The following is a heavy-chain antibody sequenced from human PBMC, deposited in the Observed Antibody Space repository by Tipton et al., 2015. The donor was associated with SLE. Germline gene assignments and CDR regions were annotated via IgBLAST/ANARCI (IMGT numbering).Heavy chain of an antibody. D-gene: IGHD6-6*01. Sequence: QVQLVQSGAEVKKPGASVKVSCKASGYTFTGYYMHWVRQAPGQGLEWMGRINPNSGGTNYAQKFQGRVTITTDESTSTAYMELSSLRSEDTAVYYCARVGIAARPGAFDIWGQGTMVTVSS. CDR2: INPNSGGT. J-gene: IGHJ3*02. V-gene: IGHV1-2*06. CDR3: ARVGIAARPGAFDI. CDR1: GYTFTGYY.